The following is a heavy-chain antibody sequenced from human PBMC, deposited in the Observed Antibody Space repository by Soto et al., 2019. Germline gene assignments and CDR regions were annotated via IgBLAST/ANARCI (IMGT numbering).Heavy chain of an antibody. D-gene: IGHD4-17*01. Sequence: QITLKESGPTLVRPAQTLTLTCGFSGFSLSSYGIGVAWIRQPPGKALEWLALIYRDDDKRYSPSLKDRLAISKDTSTNQVVLTITNMDPGDTATYFCAHAGDYDLLTFDHWGPGTLVTVSS. J-gene: IGHJ4*02. CDR2: IYRDDDK. CDR3: AHAGDYDLLTFDH. CDR1: GFSLSSYGIG. V-gene: IGHV2-5*02.